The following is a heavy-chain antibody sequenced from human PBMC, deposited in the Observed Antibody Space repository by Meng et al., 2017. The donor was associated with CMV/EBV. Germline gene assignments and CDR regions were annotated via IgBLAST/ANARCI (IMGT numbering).Heavy chain of an antibody. J-gene: IGHJ6*02. Sequence: GESLKISCKGSGYSCTSYWIGWVRQMPGKGLEWMGIIYPGDSDTRYSPSFQGQVTISADKSISTAYLQWSSLKASDTAMYYCARSGYCSSTSCYTAYGMDVWGQGTTVTVSS. CDR2: IYPGDSDT. CDR3: ARSGYCSSTSCYTAYGMDV. D-gene: IGHD2-2*02. V-gene: IGHV5-51*01. CDR1: GYSCTSYW.